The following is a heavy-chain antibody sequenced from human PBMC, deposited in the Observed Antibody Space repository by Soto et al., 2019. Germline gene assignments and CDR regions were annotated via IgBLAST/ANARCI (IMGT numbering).Heavy chain of an antibody. CDR1: GYTFTSYA. CDR3: ARGPNWDPPYFDY. Sequence: QVQLVQSGAEVKKPGASVKVSCKASGYTFTSYAMHWVRQAPGPRLEWMGWINAGNGNTKYSQKFQGRVTITRDTSASTAYMELSSLRSEDTAVYYCARGPNWDPPYFDYWGQGTLVTVSS. CDR2: INAGNGNT. J-gene: IGHJ4*02. D-gene: IGHD1-1*01. V-gene: IGHV1-3*01.